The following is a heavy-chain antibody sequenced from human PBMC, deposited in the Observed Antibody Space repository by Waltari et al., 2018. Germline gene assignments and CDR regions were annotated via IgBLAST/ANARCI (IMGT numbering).Heavy chain of an antibody. Sequence: QVQLVQSGAEVKKPGASVKVSCKASGYTFTSYDINWVRQATGQGLEWMGWMNPNSGNTGYAQKFQCRVTMTRNTSISTAYMELSSLRSEDTAVYYCARVAARRRAYYYYGMDVWGQGTTVTVSS. J-gene: IGHJ6*02. CDR2: MNPNSGNT. CDR1: GYTFTSYD. CDR3: ARVAARRRAYYYYGMDV. D-gene: IGHD6-6*01. V-gene: IGHV1-8*01.